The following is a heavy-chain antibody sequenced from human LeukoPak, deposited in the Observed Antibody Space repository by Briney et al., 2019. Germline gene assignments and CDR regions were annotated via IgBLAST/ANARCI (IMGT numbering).Heavy chain of an antibody. V-gene: IGHV4-39*07. Sequence: SETLSLTCTVSGGSISSSSYYWGWIRQPPGKGLEWIGSLYYSGTTYYNPSLKSRVTISVDTSKNQFSLKLSSVTAADTAVYYCARAGSGTYYKGFDYWGQGTLVTVSS. CDR1: GGSISSSSYY. CDR3: ARAGSGTYYKGFDY. CDR2: LYYSGTT. J-gene: IGHJ4*02. D-gene: IGHD3-10*01.